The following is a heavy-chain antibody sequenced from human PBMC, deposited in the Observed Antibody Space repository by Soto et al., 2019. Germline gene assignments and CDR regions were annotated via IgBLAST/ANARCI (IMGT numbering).Heavy chain of an antibody. D-gene: IGHD6-13*01. J-gene: IGHJ4*02. CDR2: ISGSGGST. CDR1: GFTFSSYA. V-gene: IGHV3-23*01. Sequence: LRLSCAASGFTFSSYAMNWVRQAPGKGLEWVSVISGSGGSTYYADSVKGRFTISRDNSKNTLYLQMNSLRAEDTAVYYCARRGPGTYFDYWGQGTLVTVSS. CDR3: ARRGPGTYFDY.